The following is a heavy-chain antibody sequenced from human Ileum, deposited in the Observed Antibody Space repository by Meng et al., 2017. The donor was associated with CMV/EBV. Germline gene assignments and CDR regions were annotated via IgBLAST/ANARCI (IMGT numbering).Heavy chain of an antibody. Sequence: GESLKISCAASGFTFSSYGMHWVRQAPGKGLEWVANINQGGSERYYVGSVKGRFTISRDNARKSVYLQMNSLGAEDTAVYYCASLSMVRGVIPSGDVWGQGTTVTVSS. J-gene: IGHJ6*02. CDR3: ASLSMVRGVIPSGDV. CDR1: GFTFSSYG. D-gene: IGHD3-10*01. V-gene: IGHV3-7*03. CDR2: INQGGSER.